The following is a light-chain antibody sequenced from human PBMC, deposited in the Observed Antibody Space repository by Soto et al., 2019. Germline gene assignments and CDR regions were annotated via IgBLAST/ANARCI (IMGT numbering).Light chain of an antibody. CDR1: SSDVGGYNY. Sequence: QSALTQPASVSGSPGQSITISCTGPSSDVGGYNYVSWYQQHPGKAPKLMIYDVSNRPSGVSNRFSGSKSGNTASLTISGLQAEDEADYYCSSYTSSSTYVVVGGGTKLTVL. CDR2: DVS. CDR3: SSYTSSSTYVV. J-gene: IGLJ2*01. V-gene: IGLV2-14*01.